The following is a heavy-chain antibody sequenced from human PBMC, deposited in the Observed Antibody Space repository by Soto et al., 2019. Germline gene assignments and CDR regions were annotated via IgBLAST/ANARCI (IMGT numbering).Heavy chain of an antibody. Sequence: QVQLVESGGGVVQPGRSQRLSCAASGFTFSRNAMHWVRQAPGKGLEWVAVISYDGSNKYYADSVKGRFTISRDNSKNTLYLQMNSPRAEDTAVYYCASEYYYDSSGYSLSDWGQGTLVTVSS. CDR2: ISYDGSNK. CDR1: GFTFSRNA. V-gene: IGHV3-30-3*01. J-gene: IGHJ4*02. CDR3: ASEYYYDSSGYSLSD. D-gene: IGHD3-22*01.